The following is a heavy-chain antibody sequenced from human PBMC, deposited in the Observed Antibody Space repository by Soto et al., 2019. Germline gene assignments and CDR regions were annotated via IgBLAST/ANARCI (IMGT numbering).Heavy chain of an antibody. V-gene: IGHV4-59*08. CDR2: IYYSGSP. J-gene: IGHJ4*02. CDR1: GGSISSYY. Sequence: PSETLSLTCTVSGGSISSYYWSWIRQPPGKGLEWIGYIYYSGSPNYNPSIKSRVTITIDTSKNQFSLKLSALTAADTAVYYCARLGGKAGALDYWGQGTLVTVS. CDR3: ARLGGKAGALDY.